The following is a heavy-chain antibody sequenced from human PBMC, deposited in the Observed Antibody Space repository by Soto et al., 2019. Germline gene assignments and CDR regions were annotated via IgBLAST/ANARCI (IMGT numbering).Heavy chain of an antibody. D-gene: IGHD3-22*01. CDR1: GGSISSGGYH. V-gene: IGHV4-31*03. CDR2: ISYSGRT. Sequence: PSETLSLTCTVSGGSISSGGYHWSWIRQHPGKGLEWIGYISYSGRTYYNPSLKSRVTMSVDTSKNQFSLKLTSVTAADTAVYYCARDLGSEQWFFDSWGQGSLVTVSS. J-gene: IGHJ4*02. CDR3: ARDLGSEQWFFDS.